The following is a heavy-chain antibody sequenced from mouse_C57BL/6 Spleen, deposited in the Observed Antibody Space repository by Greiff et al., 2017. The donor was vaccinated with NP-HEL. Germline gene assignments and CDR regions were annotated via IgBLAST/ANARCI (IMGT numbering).Heavy chain of an antibody. CDR3: ASIYYDYEGAMDY. V-gene: IGHV3-6*01. CDR1: GYSITSGYY. D-gene: IGHD2-4*01. CDR2: ISYDGSN. J-gene: IGHJ4*01. Sequence: EVQLQESGPGLVKPSQSLSLTCSVTGYSITSGYYWNWIRQFPGNKLEWMGYISYDGSNNYNPSLKNRISITRDTSKNQFFLKLNSVTTEDTATYYCASIYYDYEGAMDYWGQGTSVTVSS.